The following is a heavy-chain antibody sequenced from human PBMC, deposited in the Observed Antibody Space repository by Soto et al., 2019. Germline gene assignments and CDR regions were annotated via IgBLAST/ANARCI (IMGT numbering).Heavy chain of an antibody. J-gene: IGHJ4*02. CDR2: MKASDGDT. D-gene: IGHD2-21*02. Sequence: QVHLVQSGAEVKKPGASVKLSCKASDYNFNKYYVDWVRQAPGQGLEWVGIMKASDGDTTYAQKFLGRVTMSRATSTSLAYVELSSLRAEDTVVYFCARGLAPDVVTARDSWGQGTLVTVSS. V-gene: IGHV1-46*02. CDR1: DYNFNKYY. CDR3: ARGLAPDVVTARDS.